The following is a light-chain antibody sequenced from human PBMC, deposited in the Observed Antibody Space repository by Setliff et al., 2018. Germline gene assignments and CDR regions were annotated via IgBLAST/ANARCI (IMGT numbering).Light chain of an antibody. CDR2: DVS. CDR1: SSDVGYYNY. V-gene: IGLV2-14*03. J-gene: IGLJ1*01. CDR3: SSYTTSSTYV. Sequence: QSALTQPASVSGSPGQSITISCTGTSSDVGYYNYVSWYQQHPGKAPKFLIYDVSNRPSGVSNRFSGSKSGNTASLTISGLQAEDEADYYCSSYTTSSTYVFGTGTKVTV.